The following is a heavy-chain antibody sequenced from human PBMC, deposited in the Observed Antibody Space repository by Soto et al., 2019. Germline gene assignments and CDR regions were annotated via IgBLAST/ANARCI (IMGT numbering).Heavy chain of an antibody. CDR3: ARDGAYCGGDCWPDAFDI. V-gene: IGHV1-46*03. Sequence: GASVKVSCKASGYTFTSYYMHWARQAPGQGLEWMGIINPSGGSTSYAQKFQGRVTMTRDTSTSTVYMELSSLRSEDTAVYYCARDGAYCGGDCWPDAFDIWGQGTMVTVSS. D-gene: IGHD2-21*01. CDR1: GYTFTSYY. CDR2: INPSGGST. J-gene: IGHJ3*02.